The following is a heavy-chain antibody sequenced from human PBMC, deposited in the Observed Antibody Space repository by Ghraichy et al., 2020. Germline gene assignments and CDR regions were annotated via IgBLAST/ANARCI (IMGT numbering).Heavy chain of an antibody. Sequence: GGSLRLSCAASGFSFSSYGMHWVRQAPGKGLEWVAVISSDGNYKYYADSVKGRFTISRDNSKNTLYLQMSSLRPEDTAVYYCANGDGSSGYYVPRFDYWGQGTLVTVSS. CDR3: ANGDGSSGYYVPRFDY. V-gene: IGHV3-30*18. J-gene: IGHJ4*02. CDR2: ISSDGNYK. D-gene: IGHD3-22*01. CDR1: GFSFSSYG.